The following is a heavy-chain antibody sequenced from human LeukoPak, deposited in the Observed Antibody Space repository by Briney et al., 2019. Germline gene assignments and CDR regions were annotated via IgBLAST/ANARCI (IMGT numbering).Heavy chain of an antibody. Sequence: PGGSLRLSCAASGCTFNIYAMTWVRQAPGKGLEWVSYISSSGSTIYYAESAKGRFTISRDNAKNSLYLQMNSLRDEDTAVYYCASQSNWFDPWGQGTLVTVSS. J-gene: IGHJ5*02. V-gene: IGHV3-48*02. CDR3: ASQSNWFDP. CDR1: GCTFNIYA. CDR2: ISSSGSTI.